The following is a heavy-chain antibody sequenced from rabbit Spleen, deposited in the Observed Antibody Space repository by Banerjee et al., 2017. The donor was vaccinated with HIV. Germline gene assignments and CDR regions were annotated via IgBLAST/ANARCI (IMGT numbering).Heavy chain of an antibody. CDR1: GFSFSNSYY. CDR3: ASAYSDIYFDL. D-gene: IGHD6-1*01. CDR2: IYPDGSGST. V-gene: IGHV1S40*01. J-gene: IGHJ4*01. Sequence: QSLEESGGDMVKPGASLTLTCTASGFSFSNSYYIRWVRQAPGKGPEWIGCIYPDGSGSTAYASWAKGRFTISKTSSTTVTLQMTSLTAADTATYFCASAYSDIYFDLWGPGTWSPS.